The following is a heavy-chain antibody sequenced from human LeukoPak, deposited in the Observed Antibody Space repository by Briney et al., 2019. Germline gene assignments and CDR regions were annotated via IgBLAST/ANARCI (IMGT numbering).Heavy chain of an antibody. CDR2: INPNSGGT. J-gene: IGHJ6*03. CDR3: ARAAATTLYYYYYMDV. D-gene: IGHD4-17*01. V-gene: IGHV1-2*06. Sequence: ASVKVSCKASGYTFTSYGISWVRQAPGQGLEWMGRINPNSGGTNYAQKFQGRVTMTRDTSISTAYMELSRLRSDDTAVYYCARAAATTLYYYYYMDVWGKGTTVTVSS. CDR1: GYTFTSYG.